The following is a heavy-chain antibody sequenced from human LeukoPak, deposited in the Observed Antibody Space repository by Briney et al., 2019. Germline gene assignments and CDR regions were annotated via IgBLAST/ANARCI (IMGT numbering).Heavy chain of an antibody. CDR2: ISWNSGSI. J-gene: IGHJ6*02. CDR3: AKDIRPGIAVAGRRSGYYGMDV. D-gene: IGHD6-19*01. CDR1: GFNFNTYG. V-gene: IGHV3-9*01. Sequence: QPGRSLRLSCAASGFNFNTYGMHWVRQAPGKGLEWVSGISWNSGSIGYADSVKGRFTISRDNAKNSLYLQMNSLRAEDTALYYCAKDIRPGIAVAGRRSGYYGMDVWGQGTTVTVSS.